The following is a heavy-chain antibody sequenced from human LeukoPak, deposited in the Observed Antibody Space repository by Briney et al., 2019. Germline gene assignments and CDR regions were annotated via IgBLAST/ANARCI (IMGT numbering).Heavy chain of an antibody. J-gene: IGHJ5*02. V-gene: IGHV3-64D*06. CDR2: ISSNGGST. CDR3: VKGRYCSSTSCYVENWFDP. D-gene: IGHD2-2*01. CDR1: GFTFSRYA. Sequence: PGGSLRLSCSASGFTFSRYAMHWVRQAPGKGLEYVSAISSNGGSTYYADSVKGRFTISRDNSKNTLYLQMSSLRAEDTAVYYCVKGRYCSSTSCYVENWFDPWAHGTLVTVSS.